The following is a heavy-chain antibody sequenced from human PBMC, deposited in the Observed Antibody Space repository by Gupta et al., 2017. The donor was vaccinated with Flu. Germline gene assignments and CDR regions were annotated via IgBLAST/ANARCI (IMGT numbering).Heavy chain of an antibody. Sequence: SWVRQAPGQGLEWMGWISAYNGNTNYAQKLQGRVTMTTDTSTSTAYMELRSLRSDDTAVYYCARDGRRRDGYNFCYYWGQGTLVTVSS. D-gene: IGHD3-3*01. V-gene: IGHV1-18*01. J-gene: IGHJ4*02. CDR2: ISAYNGNT. CDR3: ARDGRRRDGYNFCYY.